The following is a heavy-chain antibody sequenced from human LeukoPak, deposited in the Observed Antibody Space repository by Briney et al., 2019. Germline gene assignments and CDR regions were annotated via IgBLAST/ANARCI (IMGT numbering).Heavy chain of an antibody. V-gene: IGHV1-69*13. CDR3: ARGRTPNLITVYYYHGMDV. Sequence: GASVKVSCKASGGTFSSYAISWVRQAPGQGLEWMGGIIPIFGTANYAQKFQGRVTITADESTSTAYMELSSLRSEDTAVYYCARGRTPNLITVYYYHGMDVWGQGTTVHGSS. CDR1: GGTFSSYA. D-gene: IGHD3-16*01. J-gene: IGHJ6*02. CDR2: IIPIFGTA.